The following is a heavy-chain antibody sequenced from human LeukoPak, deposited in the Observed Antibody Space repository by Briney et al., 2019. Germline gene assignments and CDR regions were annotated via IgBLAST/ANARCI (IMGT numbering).Heavy chain of an antibody. CDR2: INYSGRT. Sequence: SDTPSPTCTGSGSSSARSYWGCIRPSPGNRQEWNASINYSGRTKLNPSLQSRVTISLDMSNNHFSLQLRSVTAADTAIYYCARLLDYDNSGDPDTFDIWGQGTMVTVFS. CDR3: ARLLDYDNSGDPDTFDI. V-gene: IGHV4-59*01. D-gene: IGHD3-22*01. CDR1: GSSSARSY. J-gene: IGHJ3*02.